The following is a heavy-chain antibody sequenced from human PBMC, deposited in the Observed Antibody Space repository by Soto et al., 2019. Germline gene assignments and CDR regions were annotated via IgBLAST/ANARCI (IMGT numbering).Heavy chain of an antibody. CDR3: ARGVGATVFDY. Sequence: EVQLVETGGGLIQPGWSLRLSCGASGYTVSSNYMSWVRQAPGKGLEWVSVIYSGGSTYYADSVKGRFTISRDNSKNTLYLQMNGLGAEDTAGYYCARGVGATVFDYWGQGTLVTVSS. V-gene: IGHV3-53*02. D-gene: IGHD1-26*01. CDR1: GYTVSSNY. CDR2: IYSGGST. J-gene: IGHJ4*02.